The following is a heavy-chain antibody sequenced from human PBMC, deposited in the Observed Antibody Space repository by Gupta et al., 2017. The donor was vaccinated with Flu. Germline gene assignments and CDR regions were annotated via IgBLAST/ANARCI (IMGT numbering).Heavy chain of an antibody. V-gene: IGHV3-23*01. Sequence: EVQLLEAGGGLVQPGGSLRLSCAASGFTFSSYAMRWVRQAPGKGREWVSAISGSGGSTYYADSVKGRFTISRDNSKNTLYLQMNSLRAEDTAVYYCAKGIGWDGAPDYWGQGTLVTVSS. CDR2: ISGSGGST. CDR1: GFTFSSYA. CDR3: AKGIGWDGAPDY. D-gene: IGHD1-26*01. J-gene: IGHJ4*02.